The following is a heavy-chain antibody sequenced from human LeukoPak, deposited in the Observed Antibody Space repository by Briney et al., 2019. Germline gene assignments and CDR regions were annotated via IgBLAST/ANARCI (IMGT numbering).Heavy chain of an antibody. Sequence: SETLSLTCTVSGGSISSSSYYWGWIRQPPGKGLEWIGSIYYSGSTYYNPSLKSRVTISVDTSKNQFSLRLSSVTAADTAVYYCARAPRDRGYCGATSCFEYMDVWGRGTTVTISS. D-gene: IGHD2-2*01. CDR1: GGSISSSSYY. J-gene: IGHJ6*03. V-gene: IGHV4-39*07. CDR2: IYYSGST. CDR3: ARAPRDRGYCGATSCFEYMDV.